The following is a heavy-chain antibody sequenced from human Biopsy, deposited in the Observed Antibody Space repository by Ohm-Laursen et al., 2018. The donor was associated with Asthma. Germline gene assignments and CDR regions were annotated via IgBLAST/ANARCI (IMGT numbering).Heavy chain of an antibody. J-gene: IGHJ4*02. V-gene: IGHV4-31*03. CDR1: GASISSGGYY. D-gene: IGHD2-15*01. CDR2: IDYSGTT. Sequence: SQTLSLTCSVSGASISSGGYYWSWIRHHPGSGLEWIGYIDYSGTTYYNPSLKSRVSLSPDTSKNQFSLRLSSLTAADTAVYYCARGRGYCRDGNCYNYYFENWAREPWSPSPQ. CDR3: ARGRGYCRDGNCYNYYFEN.